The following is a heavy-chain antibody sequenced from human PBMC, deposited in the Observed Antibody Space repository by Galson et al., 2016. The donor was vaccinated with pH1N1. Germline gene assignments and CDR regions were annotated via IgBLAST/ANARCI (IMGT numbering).Heavy chain of an antibody. CDR3: ARAIAAAGSL. CDR2: IYTGGST. J-gene: IGHJ4*02. D-gene: IGHD6-13*01. Sequence: SLRLSCAASGFTVSTNCMSWVRQAPGKGLEWVSLIYTGGSTYYAGSVKGRFTISRDNAKNSLFLQMNSLRAEDTAVYYCARAIAAAGSLWGQGTMVTVSS. CDR1: GFTVSTNC. V-gene: IGHV3-53*01.